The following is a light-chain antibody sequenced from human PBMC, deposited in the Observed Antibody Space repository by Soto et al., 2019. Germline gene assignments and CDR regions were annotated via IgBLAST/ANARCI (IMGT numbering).Light chain of an antibody. CDR1: QSVLYSSNNKNY. V-gene: IGKV4-1*01. J-gene: IGKJ4*01. Sequence: DIVMTQSPDSLAVSLGERATINCKSSQSVLYSSNNKNYLAWYQQKPGQHPKLLIYWASTRESGVPDRFSGSGSGTEFILTISSLQAEDVAVYYCQQYYSTPLTFGGGTKVEIK. CDR2: WAS. CDR3: QQYYSTPLT.